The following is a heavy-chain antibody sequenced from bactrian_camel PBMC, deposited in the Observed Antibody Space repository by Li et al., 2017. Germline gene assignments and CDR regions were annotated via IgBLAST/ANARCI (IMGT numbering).Heavy chain of an antibody. CDR1: GYHFNTFC. V-gene: IGHV3S53*01. D-gene: IGHD1*01. Sequence: HVQLVESGGGSVQPGGSLRLSCVHSGYHFNTFCMGWFRRGTGKDREGVAGIDPVGKITYADFVQGRFTISKDNAKNTLYLQMNSLKPEDSERYYCAADLGPCQVRGRNLVPRPTTFGYWGQGTQVTVS. J-gene: IGHJ6*01. CDR3: AADLGPCQVRGRNLVPRPTTFGY. CDR2: IDPVGKI.